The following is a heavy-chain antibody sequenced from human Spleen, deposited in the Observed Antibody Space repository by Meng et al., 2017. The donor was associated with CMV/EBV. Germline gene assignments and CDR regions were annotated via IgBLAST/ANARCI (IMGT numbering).Heavy chain of an antibody. D-gene: IGHD3-10*01. Sequence: GSLRLSCAVYGGSFSGYYWSWIRQPPGKGLEWIGEINHRGSTNYNPSLKSRVTISVDTSKNQFSLKLSSVTAADTAVYYCATDRGSGTDTRYYGMDVWGQGTTVTVSS. CDR2: INHRGST. CDR1: GGSFSGYY. V-gene: IGHV4-34*01. J-gene: IGHJ6*02. CDR3: ATDRGSGTDTRYYGMDV.